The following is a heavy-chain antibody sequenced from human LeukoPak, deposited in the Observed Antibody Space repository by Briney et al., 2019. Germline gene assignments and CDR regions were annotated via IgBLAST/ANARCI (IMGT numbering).Heavy chain of an antibody. CDR3: ARSGYFGSGSLDY. V-gene: IGHV4-34*01. Sequence: SETLSLTCAVYSGSFSAYYWSWIRQPPGKGLEWIGEINHSGSTNYNPSLKSRVTISVDTSKKQLSLKLSSVTAADTAVYYCARSGYFGSGSLDYWGQGTLVTVSS. D-gene: IGHD3-10*01. CDR1: SGSFSAYY. CDR2: INHSGST. J-gene: IGHJ4*02.